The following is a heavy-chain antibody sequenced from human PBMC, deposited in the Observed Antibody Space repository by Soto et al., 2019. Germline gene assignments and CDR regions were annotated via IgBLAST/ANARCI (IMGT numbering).Heavy chain of an antibody. CDR3: ARDLRGITIFGVVPHNWFDP. D-gene: IGHD3-3*01. V-gene: IGHV3-7*01. J-gene: IGHJ5*02. CDR2: IKQDGSEK. CDR1: GFTFSSYW. Sequence: GGSLRLSCAASGFTFSSYWMSWVRQAPGKGLEWVANIKQDGSEKYYVDSVKGRFTISRDNAKISLYLKMNSLRAEDTAVYYCARDLRGITIFGVVPHNWFDPWGQGTLVTVSS.